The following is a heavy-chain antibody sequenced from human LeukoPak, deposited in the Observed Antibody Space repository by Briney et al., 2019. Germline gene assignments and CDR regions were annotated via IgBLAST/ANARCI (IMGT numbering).Heavy chain of an antibody. D-gene: IGHD3-22*01. CDR2: INPNSGGT. V-gene: IGHV1-2*04. Sequence: ASVKDSCKASGYTFTGYYMHWVRQAPGQGLEGMGWINPNSGGTNYAQKFQGWVTMTRDTSISTAYMELSRLRSDDTTVYYCARGDSSGYYYDYWGQGTLVTVSS. J-gene: IGHJ4*02. CDR3: ARGDSSGYYYDY. CDR1: GYTFTGYY.